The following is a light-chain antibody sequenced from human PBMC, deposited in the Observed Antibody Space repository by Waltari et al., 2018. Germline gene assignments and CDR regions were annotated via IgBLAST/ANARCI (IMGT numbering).Light chain of an antibody. Sequence: QSALAQPPSVSGSPGQSVTISCTGTSRDVGAYNYVSLYPQHPGNAPRVVIHDVSERPSGVPDRFSASKSGNTASLTITGLQAEDEADYYCLAYAGGPSIFGGGTKLTVL. CDR1: SRDVGAYNY. V-gene: IGLV2-11*01. J-gene: IGLJ2*01. CDR3: LAYAGGPSI. CDR2: DVS.